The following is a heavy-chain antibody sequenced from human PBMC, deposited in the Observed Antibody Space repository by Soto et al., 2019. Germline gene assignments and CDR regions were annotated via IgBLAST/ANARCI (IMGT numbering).Heavy chain of an antibody. D-gene: IGHD3-10*02. J-gene: IGHJ4*02. V-gene: IGHV3-21*04. CDR1: GFNFPGYS. CDR3: ARDQSQGQMLLPYFDY. Sequence: GGSLRLSCAASGFNFPGYSMNWVRQAPGKGLEWVASISSGSHYIYYADSVRGRFTISRDNAGDPLYLQMNSLRAGDTAVYFCARDQSQGQMLLPYFDYWGQGTLVTVSS. CDR2: ISSGSHYI.